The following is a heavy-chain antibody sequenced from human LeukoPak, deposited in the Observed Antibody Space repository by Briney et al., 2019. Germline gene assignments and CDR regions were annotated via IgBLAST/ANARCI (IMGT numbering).Heavy chain of an antibody. CDR1: GLSFSKSW. CDR3: AKDRRYFDY. V-gene: IGHV3-7*03. J-gene: IGHJ4*02. CDR2: IKEDGSEK. Sequence: GGSLRLSCVASGLSFSKSWMNWVRQAPGKGLEWVANIKEDGSEKYYVDSVKGRFTISRDNSKNTLYLQMNSLRAEDTAVYYCAKDRRYFDYWGQGTLVTVSS. D-gene: IGHD6-6*01.